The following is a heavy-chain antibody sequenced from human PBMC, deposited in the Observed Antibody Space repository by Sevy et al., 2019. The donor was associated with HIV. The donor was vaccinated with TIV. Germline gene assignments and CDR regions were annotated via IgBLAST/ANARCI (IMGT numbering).Heavy chain of an antibody. V-gene: IGHV1-2*02. J-gene: IGHJ6*02. CDR1: GYTFPDYY. CDR2: INPNDGVT. CDR3: ARLTTMPTSDLYGMDV. D-gene: IGHD1-1*01. Sequence: ASVKVSCKASGYTFPDYYIHWVRQAPGQGLEWMAWINPNDGVTNYAQRFQGGVTVTRDTSISTAYMELRRLRSDDTAIYYCARLTTMPTSDLYGMDVWGQGTTVTVSS.